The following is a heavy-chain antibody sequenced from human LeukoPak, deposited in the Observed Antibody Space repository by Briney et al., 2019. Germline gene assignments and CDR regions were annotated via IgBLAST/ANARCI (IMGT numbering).Heavy chain of an antibody. D-gene: IGHD6-13*01. V-gene: IGHV4-59*08. CDR1: GGSISSYY. CDR3: ASSIAAAGGGFDP. Sequence: SETLSLTCTVSGGSISSYYWSWIRQPPGKGLEWIGYIYYSGSTNYNPSLKSRVTISVDTSKNQFSLKLSSVTAADTAVYYCASSIAAAGGGFDPWGQGTLVTVSS. J-gene: IGHJ5*02. CDR2: IYYSGST.